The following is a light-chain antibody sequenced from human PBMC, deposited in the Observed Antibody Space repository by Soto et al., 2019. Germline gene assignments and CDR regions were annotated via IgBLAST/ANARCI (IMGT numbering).Light chain of an antibody. CDR1: SSDVGGYNY. CDR2: EVS. CDR3: RSYTSSSTLYV. J-gene: IGLJ1*01. Sequence: QSVLTQPASVSGSPGQSITISCTGTSSDVGGYNYDSWYQQHPGKAPKLMIYEVSNRPSGVSNPFSGSKSGNTASLTISGLXAEDEADYYCRSYTSSSTLYVFGTGTKVTVL. V-gene: IGLV2-14*01.